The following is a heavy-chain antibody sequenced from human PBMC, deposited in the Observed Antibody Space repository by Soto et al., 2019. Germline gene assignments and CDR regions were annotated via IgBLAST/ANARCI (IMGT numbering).Heavy chain of an antibody. CDR2: IWYDGSNK. Sequence: RSLRLSCAASGFTFSSYGMHWVRQAPGKGLEWVAVIWYDGSNKYYADSVKGRFTISRDNSKNTLYLQMNSLRAEDTAVYYCARDKNFWSGYPPFGMDVWGQGTTVTVSS. J-gene: IGHJ6*02. CDR1: GFTFSSYG. D-gene: IGHD3-3*01. V-gene: IGHV3-33*01. CDR3: ARDKNFWSGYPPFGMDV.